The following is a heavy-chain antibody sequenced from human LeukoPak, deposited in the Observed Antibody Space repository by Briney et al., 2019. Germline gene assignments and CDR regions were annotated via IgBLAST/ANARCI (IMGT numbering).Heavy chain of an antibody. D-gene: IGHD6-13*01. V-gene: IGHV3-9*01. CDR2: ISWNSGSI. CDR1: GSTFDDYA. Sequence: TGGSLRLSCAASGSTFDDYAMHWVRQAPGKGLEWVSGISWNSGSIGYADSVKGRFTISRDNAKNSLYLQMNSLRAEDTALYYCAKVSIAAAGYYYYYGMDVWGQGTTVTVSS. CDR3: AKVSIAAAGYYYYYGMDV. J-gene: IGHJ6*02.